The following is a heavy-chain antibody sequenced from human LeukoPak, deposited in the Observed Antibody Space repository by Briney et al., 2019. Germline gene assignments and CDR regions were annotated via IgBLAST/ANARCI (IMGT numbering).Heavy chain of an antibody. CDR2: TYYRSKWYS. D-gene: IGHD3-10*01. CDR3: SRGPGGRFDY. Sequence: SQTLSLTRGISGDSVSNNSATWNWIRQSPSRGLEWLGRTYYRSKWYSDYAVSVKSRITINPDTSKNQFSLQLNSVTPEDTAVYYCSRGPGGRFDYWGQGTLVTVSS. J-gene: IGHJ4*01. V-gene: IGHV6-1*01. CDR1: GDSVSNNSAT.